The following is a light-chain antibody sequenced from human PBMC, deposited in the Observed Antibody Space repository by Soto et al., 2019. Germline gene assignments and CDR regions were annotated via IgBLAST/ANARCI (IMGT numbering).Light chain of an antibody. CDR2: DVS. J-gene: IGLJ2*01. CDR1: SSDIGDYNY. CDR3: SSYTGGSTVV. Sequence: QSALTQPASVSGSPGQSITISCTGTSSDIGDYNYVSWYQQRPGKAPKLMIYDVSNRPSGVSNRFSGSLSGNTASLTISGLQPEDEADYYCSSYTGGSTVVFGGGTKPTVL. V-gene: IGLV2-14*01.